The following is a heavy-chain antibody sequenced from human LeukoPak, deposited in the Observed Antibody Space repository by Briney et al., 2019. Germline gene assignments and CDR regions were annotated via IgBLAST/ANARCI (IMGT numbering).Heavy chain of an antibody. Sequence: GGSLRLSCTASGFTLSTYAMHWVRQTPGKGLQWVAVMSPDGRNIYYADSVRGRFTISRDDSKNTLSLQMDNMRPDDTAVYYCARDKEGPFYYERGGDAFDTWGQGTMVTVSS. CDR2: MSPDGRNI. V-gene: IGHV3-30*04. J-gene: IGHJ3*02. CDR3: ARDKEGPFYYERGGDAFDT. D-gene: IGHD3-16*01. CDR1: GFTLSTYA.